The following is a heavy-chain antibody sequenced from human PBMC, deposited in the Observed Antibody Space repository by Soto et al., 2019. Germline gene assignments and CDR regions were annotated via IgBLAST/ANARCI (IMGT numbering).Heavy chain of an antibody. CDR1: GFSLSTSGMC. CDR2: IDWDDDK. Sequence: SGPTLVNPTQTLTLTCTFSGFSLSTSGMCVSWIRQPPGKALEWLARIDWDDDKYYSTSLKTRLTISKDTSKNQVVLTMTNMDPVDTATYYCAREYYDILTATGFNWFDPWGQGTLVTVSS. J-gene: IGHJ5*02. CDR3: AREYYDILTATGFNWFDP. D-gene: IGHD3-9*01. V-gene: IGHV2-70*11.